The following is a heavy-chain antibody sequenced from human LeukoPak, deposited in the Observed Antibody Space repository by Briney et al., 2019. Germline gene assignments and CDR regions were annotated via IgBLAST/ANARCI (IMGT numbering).Heavy chain of an antibody. V-gene: IGHV3-11*01. Sequence: GGSLRLSCAASGFTFSDYYMSWIRQAPGKGLEWVSYISSSGSTIYYADSVKGRFTISRDNAKNSLYPQMNSLRAEDTAVYYCAKVDGVVVAARLAYFDYWGQGTLVTVSS. CDR2: ISSSGSTI. D-gene: IGHD2-15*01. CDR3: AKVDGVVVAARLAYFDY. CDR1: GFTFSDYY. J-gene: IGHJ4*02.